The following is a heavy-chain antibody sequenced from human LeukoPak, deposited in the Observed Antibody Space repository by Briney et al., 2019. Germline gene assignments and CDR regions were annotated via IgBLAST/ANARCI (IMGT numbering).Heavy chain of an antibody. CDR3: ARSYYDFLTGYYLDY. D-gene: IGHD3-9*01. J-gene: IGHJ4*02. CDR1: GHSVSTYY. V-gene: IGHV4-4*09. CDR2: IYTSGTT. Sequence: PSETLSLTCSVSGHSVSTYYWSWVRQSPGEGLEWIGYIYTSGTTSYNPSLKSRVTISVDTPKNQFSLRLSSVTAADTAVYYCARSYYDFLTGYYLDYWGQGTLVTVSS.